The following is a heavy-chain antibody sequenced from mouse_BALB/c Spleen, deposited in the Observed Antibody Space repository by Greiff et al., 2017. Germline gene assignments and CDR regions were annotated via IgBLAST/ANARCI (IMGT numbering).Heavy chain of an antibody. CDR3: ARLYYGNAMDY. CDR2: ISSGGSYT. J-gene: IGHJ4*01. CDR1: GFTFSSYG. D-gene: IGHD2-1*01. Sequence: EVQLVESGGDLVKPGGSLKLSCAASGFTFSSYGMSWVRQTPDKRLEWVATISSGGSYTYYPDSVKGRFTISRDNAKNTLYLQMSSLKSEDTAMYYCARLYYGNAMDYWGQGTSVTVSS. V-gene: IGHV5-6*01.